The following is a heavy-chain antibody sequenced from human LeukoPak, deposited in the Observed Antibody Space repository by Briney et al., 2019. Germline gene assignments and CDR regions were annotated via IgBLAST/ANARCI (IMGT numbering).Heavy chain of an antibody. D-gene: IGHD6-6*01. J-gene: IGHJ4*02. Sequence: SETLSLTCIVSGGSISSYYWSWIRQPPGKGLEWIGSIYYSGNTNYNPSLKSRVTMSVDTSKNQFSLKLSSVTAADTAVYYCARHTGVSSSDYWGQGTLVTVSS. CDR1: GGSISSYY. CDR2: IYYSGNT. V-gene: IGHV4-59*08. CDR3: ARHTGVSSSDY.